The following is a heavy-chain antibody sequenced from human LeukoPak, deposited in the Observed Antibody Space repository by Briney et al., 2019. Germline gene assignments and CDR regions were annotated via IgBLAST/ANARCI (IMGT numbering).Heavy chain of an antibody. D-gene: IGHD6-6*01. CDR2: INPNSGGT. J-gene: IGHJ4*02. CDR1: GYTFTGYY. V-gene: IGHV1-2*02. CDR3: ARERYSSSANIDY. Sequence: ASVKVSCKASGYTFTGYYMHWVRQAPGQGLEWMGWINPNSGGTNYAQKFQGRVTMTRDTSISTAYMEPSRLRSDDTAVYYCARERYSSSANIDYWGQGTLVTVSS.